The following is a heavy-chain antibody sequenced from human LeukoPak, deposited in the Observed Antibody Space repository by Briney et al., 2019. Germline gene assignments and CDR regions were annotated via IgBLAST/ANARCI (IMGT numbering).Heavy chain of an antibody. V-gene: IGHV4-59*01. Sequence: PSETLSLTCTVSGASISRYYWSWIRQPPGKALEWIGHISYRGSTNYNPSLNSRVTVSVDTSQSQFSLKLSSVTAADTAVYYCARGLRWNDYWGQGTLVTVSS. CDR3: ARGLRWNDY. D-gene: IGHD4-23*01. CDR1: GASISRYY. CDR2: ISYRGST. J-gene: IGHJ4*02.